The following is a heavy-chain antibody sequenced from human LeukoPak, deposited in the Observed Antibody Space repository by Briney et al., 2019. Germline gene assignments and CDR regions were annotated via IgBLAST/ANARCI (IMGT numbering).Heavy chain of an antibody. D-gene: IGHD5-12*01. CDR3: ARSVSAYAGRGWFDP. V-gene: IGHV4-39*07. Sequence: SETLSLTCSVSGGSIRSLGYSWGWPRYTPGKGLEWTTSMYYTGTTYYNPSLKTRVTMSVATSKNQFSLNLTSVTAADTAVFYCARSVSAYAGRGWFDPWGQGTLVTVSS. CDR2: MYYTGTT. CDR1: GGSIRSLGYS. J-gene: IGHJ5*02.